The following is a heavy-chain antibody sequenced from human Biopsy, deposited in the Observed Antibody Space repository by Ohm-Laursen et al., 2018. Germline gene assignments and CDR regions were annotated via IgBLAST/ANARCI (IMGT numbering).Heavy chain of an antibody. J-gene: IGHJ6*02. D-gene: IGHD3-10*01. CDR3: ASGDIGGIGLDV. CDR1: GDTFTTSA. V-gene: IGHV1-69*04. Sequence: SVKVSCKASGDTFTTSAISWVRQVPGQGLNWMGRIIPILGTVGYGQNFQGRVTIRADTSTTFLELTSLRYDDTAVYYCASGDIGGIGLDVWGLGTTVTVSS. CDR2: IIPILGTV.